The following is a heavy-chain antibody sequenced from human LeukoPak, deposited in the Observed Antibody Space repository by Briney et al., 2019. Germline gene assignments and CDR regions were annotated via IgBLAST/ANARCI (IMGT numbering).Heavy chain of an antibody. J-gene: IGHJ3*02. D-gene: IGHD2-15*01. CDR2: ISGSGTDT. CDR3: AKGRGYCSGANCAGTAFDI. CDR1: GFTFSTYA. Sequence: PGGSLRLSCAASGFTFSTYAMSWVRQTPGKGLEWVSVISGSGTDTYYADSVQGRFTISRDNSNNTVHLQMISLRDEDAAIYYCAKGRGYCSGANCAGTAFDIWGQGTMVTVSS. V-gene: IGHV3-23*01.